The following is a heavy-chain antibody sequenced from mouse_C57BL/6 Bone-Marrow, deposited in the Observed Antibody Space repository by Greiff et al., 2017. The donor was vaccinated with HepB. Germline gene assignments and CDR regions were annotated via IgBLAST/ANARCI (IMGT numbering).Heavy chain of an antibody. V-gene: IGHV7-1*01. CDR2: SRNKANDYTT. CDR1: GFTFSDFY. J-gene: IGHJ3*01. D-gene: IGHD1-1*01. Sequence: EVQVVESGGGLVQSGRSLRLSCATSGFTFSDFYMEWVRQAPGKGLEWIAASRNKANDYTTEYSASVKGRFIVSRDTSQSILYLQMNALRAEDTAIYYCARDDYYGSSFWFAYWGQGTLVTVSA. CDR3: ARDDYYGSSFWFAY.